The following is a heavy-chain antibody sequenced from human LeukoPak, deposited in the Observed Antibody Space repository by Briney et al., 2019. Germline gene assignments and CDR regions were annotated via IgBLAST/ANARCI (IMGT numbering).Heavy chain of an antibody. V-gene: IGHV4-59*12. CDR2: IYYSGST. CDR1: GGSISSYY. Sequence: SETLSLTCIVSGGSISSYYWSWIRQPPGKGLEWIGYIYYSGSTNYNPSLKSRVTISVDMSKNQFSLKLSSVTAADTAVYYCARLRNYYYGMDVWGQGTTVTVSS. D-gene: IGHD2-15*01. J-gene: IGHJ6*02. CDR3: ARLRNYYYGMDV.